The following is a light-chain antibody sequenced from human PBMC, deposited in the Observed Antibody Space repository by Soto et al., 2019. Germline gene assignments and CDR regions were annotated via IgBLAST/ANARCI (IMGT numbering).Light chain of an antibody. Sequence: EVVLTQSPATLSLSPGERATLSCRASQSVSRYLAWYQQKPGQAPRLLIYDTSNRATGIPARFSGSGSGTDFTLTISSLEPEDFAVYYCQQYNSYPWTFGQGTKVEIK. CDR2: DTS. V-gene: IGKV3-11*01. CDR1: QSVSRY. J-gene: IGKJ1*01. CDR3: QQYNSYPWT.